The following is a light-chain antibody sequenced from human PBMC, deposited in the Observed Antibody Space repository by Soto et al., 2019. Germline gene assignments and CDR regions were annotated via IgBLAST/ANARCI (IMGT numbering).Light chain of an antibody. CDR2: GAS. V-gene: IGKV3-20*01. CDR3: QQYGSSPGT. J-gene: IGKJ1*01. Sequence: EIVLTQSPGTLSLSPGERATLSCRASQSVSSSYLAWYQQKPGQAPRLLIYGASSRATGNPDRFSGSGSGTDFTLTISRLEPVDFAVYYCQQYGSSPGTFGQGTKVEIK. CDR1: QSVSSSY.